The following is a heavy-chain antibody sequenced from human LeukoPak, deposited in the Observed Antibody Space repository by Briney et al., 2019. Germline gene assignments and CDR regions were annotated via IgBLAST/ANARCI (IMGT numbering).Heavy chain of an antibody. Sequence: SVKVSCKASGGTFSSYAISWVRQAPGQGLEWMGGIIPIFGTANYAQKFQGRVTITADESTSTAYMELSSPRSEDTAVYYCARDQLRGQWLAHHFDYWGQGTLVTVSS. J-gene: IGHJ4*02. CDR1: GGTFSSYA. V-gene: IGHV1-69*13. CDR3: ARDQLRGQWLAHHFDY. D-gene: IGHD6-19*01. CDR2: IIPIFGTA.